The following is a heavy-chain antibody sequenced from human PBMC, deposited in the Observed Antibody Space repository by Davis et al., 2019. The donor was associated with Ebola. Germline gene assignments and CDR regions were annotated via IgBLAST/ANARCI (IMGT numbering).Heavy chain of an antibody. CDR1: GGSFSGYY. CDR3: ARLCIAAAGTDYYYYGMDV. Sequence: SETLSLTCAVHGGSFSGYYWSWIRQPPGKGLEWIGEIDHSGNTNYNPSLKSRVTISVDTSKNQFSLKLSSVTAADTAVYYCARLCIAAAGTDYYYYGMDVWGQGTTVTVSS. J-gene: IGHJ6*02. CDR2: IDHSGNT. V-gene: IGHV4-34*01. D-gene: IGHD6-13*01.